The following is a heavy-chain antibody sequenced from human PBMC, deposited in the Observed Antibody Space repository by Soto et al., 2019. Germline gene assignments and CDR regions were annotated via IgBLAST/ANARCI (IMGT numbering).Heavy chain of an antibody. CDR2: VYYSGTT. CDR1: GGSVSDKTYY. V-gene: IGHV4-61*01. Sequence: SETQSLPCSVSGGSVSDKTYYWSWIRQPPGKRLEWIVYVYYSGTTNYNPSLKSRVTISVDLSKNRFSLRLSSVTTADTALYYCARTTAVPNTLRSRYFFDYWGQGTLVTVSS. J-gene: IGHJ4*02. D-gene: IGHD4-17*01. CDR3: ARTTAVPNTLRSRYFFDY.